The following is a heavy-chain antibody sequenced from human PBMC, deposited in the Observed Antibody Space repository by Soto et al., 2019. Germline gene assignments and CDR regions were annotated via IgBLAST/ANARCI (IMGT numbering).Heavy chain of an antibody. V-gene: IGHV1-3*01. CDR3: ARAISGYVT. Sequence: QVQLVQSGPEMKKPGASVKLSCKASGITYNTYAIHWVRQAPGQGLEWMGWINAGNGDTRISQNFQGSVTLTRDTSASTVYMDLDSLKSEDTGVYYCARAISGYVTWGQGTLVTVSS. J-gene: IGHJ4*02. D-gene: IGHD5-12*01. CDR2: INAGNGDT. CDR1: GITYNTYA.